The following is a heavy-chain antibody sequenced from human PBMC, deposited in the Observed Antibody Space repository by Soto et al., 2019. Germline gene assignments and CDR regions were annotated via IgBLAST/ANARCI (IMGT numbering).Heavy chain of an antibody. D-gene: IGHD6-13*01. CDR1: GYTFSRYY. CDR2: INPSGGST. V-gene: IGHV1-46*01. J-gene: IGHJ4*02. CDR3: ARNRILGAAAAPGY. Sequence: ASVKVSCKASGYTFSRYYMHWVRQDPGQGLEWMGIINPSGGSTSYAQKFQGRVTMTRDTSTSTVYMELSSLRSEDTAVYYCARNRILGAAAAPGYWGQGTLVTVSS.